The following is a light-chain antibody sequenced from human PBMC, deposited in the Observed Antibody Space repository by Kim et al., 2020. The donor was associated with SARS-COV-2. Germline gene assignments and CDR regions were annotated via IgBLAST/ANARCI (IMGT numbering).Light chain of an antibody. J-gene: IGKJ1*01. CDR3: HQYNDWPQA. V-gene: IGKV3-15*01. CDR1: QDVTTT. CDR2: GAS. Sequence: VSAGERATLSCRASQDVTTTLAWYQQKPGKVPRLLIYGASTRATGIPARFSGGGSGTEFTLTISSLQSEDFAVYYCHQYNDWPQAFGQGTKVDIK.